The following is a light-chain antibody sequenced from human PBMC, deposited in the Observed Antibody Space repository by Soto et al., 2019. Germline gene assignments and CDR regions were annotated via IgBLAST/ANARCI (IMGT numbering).Light chain of an antibody. CDR2: DVS. CDR1: SSDVGGYNY. V-gene: IGLV2-14*01. J-gene: IGLJ1*01. CDR3: SSYTSSSTLFV. Sequence: QSVLTQPASVSGSPGQSITISCTGTSSDVGGYNYVSWYQQHPHKAPKLMIYDVSNRPSGVCNRFSGSKSANTASLTISGLQAEDEADYYCSSYTSSSTLFVFGTGTKLTVL.